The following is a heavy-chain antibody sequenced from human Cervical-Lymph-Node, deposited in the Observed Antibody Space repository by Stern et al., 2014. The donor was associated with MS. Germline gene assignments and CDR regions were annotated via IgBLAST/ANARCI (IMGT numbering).Heavy chain of an antibody. CDR3: ARARGQTLFDY. CDR2: IPPPETT. CDR1: GAPISRGRYY. V-gene: IGHV4-61*02. J-gene: IGHJ4*02. Sequence: QLQLQESGPGLVKPSQTLSLTCTVSGAPISRGRYYWTWIRQAAGTGLEGIGRIPPPETTNYNPPLKSRVTMSVNTSKTQFSLNLTSVTAADTAVYYCARARGQTLFDYWGQGTLVTVSS.